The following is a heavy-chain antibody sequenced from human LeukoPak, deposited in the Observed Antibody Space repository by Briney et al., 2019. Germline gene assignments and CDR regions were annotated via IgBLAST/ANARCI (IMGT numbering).Heavy chain of an antibody. Sequence: TSETLSLTCTVSGYSISSGYYWGWIRQPPGKGLEWIGNIYHSGSTYYNPSLKSRVTISVDTSKNQFSLKLNSVTAADTAVYYCARERGFDYNWFDPWGQGTLVTVSS. CDR1: GYSISSGYY. CDR2: IYHSGST. V-gene: IGHV4-38-2*02. J-gene: IGHJ5*02. CDR3: ARERGFDYNWFDP. D-gene: IGHD3-9*01.